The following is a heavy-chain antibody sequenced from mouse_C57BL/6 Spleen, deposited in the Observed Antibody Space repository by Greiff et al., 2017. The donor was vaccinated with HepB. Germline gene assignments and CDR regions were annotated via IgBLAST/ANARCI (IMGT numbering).Heavy chain of an antibody. CDR2: ISSGSRTI. D-gene: IGHD1-1*01. CDR3: ARPPITTVVPNWYVDV. J-gene: IGHJ1*03. Sequence: EVKLVESGGGLVKPGGSLKLSCAASGFTFSDYGMHWVRQAPEKGLEWVAYISSGSRTIYYADTVKGRFTISRDNAKNTLFLQMTSLRSEDTAMYYCARPPITTVVPNWYVDVWGTGTTVTVSS. CDR1: GFTFSDYG. V-gene: IGHV5-17*01.